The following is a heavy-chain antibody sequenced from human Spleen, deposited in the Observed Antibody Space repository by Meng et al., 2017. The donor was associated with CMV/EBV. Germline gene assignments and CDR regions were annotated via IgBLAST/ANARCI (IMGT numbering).Heavy chain of an antibody. Sequence: FSSFPISWVRQAPGKGLEWMGSISRSCGSANYADKLQGRVTITTDKATSTLYMQLNSLRAEDTAVYYCVRAHESCYSTSCYSPLIVRWGQGTLVTVSS. CDR1: FSSFP. CDR2: ISRSCGSA. CDR3: VRAHESCYSTSCYSPLIVR. V-gene: IGHV1-69*05. J-gene: IGHJ4*02. D-gene: IGHD2-2*01.